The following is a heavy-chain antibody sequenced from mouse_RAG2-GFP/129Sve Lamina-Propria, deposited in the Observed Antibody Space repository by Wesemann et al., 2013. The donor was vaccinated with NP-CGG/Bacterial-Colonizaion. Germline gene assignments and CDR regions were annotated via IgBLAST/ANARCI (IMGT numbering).Heavy chain of an antibody. Sequence: IQLQQSGPELVKPGASVKISCKASGYTFTDYYINWVKQSHGKSLEWIGVINPYNGGTSYNQKFKGKATLTVDKSSSTAYMELNSLTSEDSAVYYCARSPLYGYDDYWGQGTTLTVSS. CDR1: GYTFTDYY. J-gene: IGHJ2*01. D-gene: IGHD2-2*01. CDR3: ARSPLYGYDDY. V-gene: IGHV1-19*01. CDR2: INPYNGGT.